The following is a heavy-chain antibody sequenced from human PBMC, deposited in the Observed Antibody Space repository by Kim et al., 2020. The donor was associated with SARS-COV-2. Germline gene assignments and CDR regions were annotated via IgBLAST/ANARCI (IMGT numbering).Heavy chain of an antibody. J-gene: IGHJ4*02. CDR1: GGAFGTYP. V-gene: IGHV1-69*13. CDR3: ASRFFDSSGNYHDF. Sequence: SVKVSCKASGGAFGTYPISWVRQAPGQGLEWMGGIIPFFDTTNYAPKFQGRVTMTADDSTRTTYMELSSLKSGDTAVYFCASRFFDSSGNYHDFWGQGT. D-gene: IGHD3-22*01. CDR2: IIPFFDTT.